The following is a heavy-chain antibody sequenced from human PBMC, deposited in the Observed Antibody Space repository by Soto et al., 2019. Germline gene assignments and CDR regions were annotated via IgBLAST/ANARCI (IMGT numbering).Heavy chain of an antibody. CDR2: VIPFLGLA. J-gene: IGHJ4*02. Sequence: QVQLVQSGPEVKKPGSSMKVSCKASGGTFSSSTISWVRQAPGQGLEWVGRVIPFLGLANYAQKFQGRVTITADKSTSTAYMELRSLRSEDTAVYYCARGRYCSTAACYTAGDDWGQGTLVTVSS. V-gene: IGHV1-69*02. CDR3: ARGRYCSTAACYTAGDD. CDR1: GGTFSSST. D-gene: IGHD2-2*01.